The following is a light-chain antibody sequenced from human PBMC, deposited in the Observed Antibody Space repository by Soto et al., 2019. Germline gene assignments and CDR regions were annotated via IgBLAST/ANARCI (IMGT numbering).Light chain of an antibody. CDR1: QSVSSN. CDR2: CAS. J-gene: IGKJ1*01. Sequence: EIVMTQSPATLAMSPGARATLSCSASQSVSSNIAWYQQKPGQAPSLLIYCASPRATGIHARLSGSGSGTKFTLTISSLQYEDFALYYCQQYTNWPSWTFGQGTKVEIK. CDR3: QQYTNWPSWT. V-gene: IGKV3-15*01.